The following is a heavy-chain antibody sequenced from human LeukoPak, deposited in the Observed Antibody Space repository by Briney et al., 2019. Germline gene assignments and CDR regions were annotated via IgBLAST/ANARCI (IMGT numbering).Heavy chain of an antibody. Sequence: SETLSLTCAVSGGSISSSSYYWGWIRQPPGKGLEWIGSIYYSGSTYYNPSLKSRVTISVDTSKNQFSLKLSSVTAADTAVYYCARTHYDYVWGSYRYYDYWGQGTLVTVSS. CDR1: GGSISSSSYY. V-gene: IGHV4-39*07. J-gene: IGHJ4*02. D-gene: IGHD3-16*02. CDR2: IYYSGST. CDR3: ARTHYDYVWGSYRYYDY.